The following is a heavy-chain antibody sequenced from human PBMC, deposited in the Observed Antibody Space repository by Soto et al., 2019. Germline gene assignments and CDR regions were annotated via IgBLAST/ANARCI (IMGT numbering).Heavy chain of an antibody. Sequence: EVQLLESGGGLVQPGGSLRLSCAASGFTFSSYAMSWVRQAPGKGLEWVSAISGSGGSTYYADSVKGRFTISRDNSKNTLYLQMNSLRAEDTAVYYCAIDSSSLPSYYYGMDVWGQGTTVTVSS. CDR2: ISGSGGST. CDR1: GFTFSSYA. CDR3: AIDSSSLPSYYYGMDV. J-gene: IGHJ6*02. V-gene: IGHV3-23*01. D-gene: IGHD6-6*01.